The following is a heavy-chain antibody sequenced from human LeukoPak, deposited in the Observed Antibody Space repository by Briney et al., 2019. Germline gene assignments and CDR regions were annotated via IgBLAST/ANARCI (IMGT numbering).Heavy chain of an antibody. D-gene: IGHD2-15*01. V-gene: IGHV1-8*01. Sequence: GASVKVSCKVSGYTLTELSMHWVRQAPGKGLEWMGWMNPNSGNTGYAQKFQGRVTMTRNSSITTAYMELSSLRSEDTAVYYCARRHGRCSDGSCYYPDYWGQGTLVTVSS. CDR3: ARRHGRCSDGSCYYPDY. J-gene: IGHJ4*02. CDR2: MNPNSGNT. CDR1: GYTLTELS.